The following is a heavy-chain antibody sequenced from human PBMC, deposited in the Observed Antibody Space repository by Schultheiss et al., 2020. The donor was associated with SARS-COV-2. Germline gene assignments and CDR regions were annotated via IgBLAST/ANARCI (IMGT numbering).Heavy chain of an antibody. J-gene: IGHJ5*02. CDR1: GGSVSSGSYY. CDR3: ARARRKLYCSGGSCYSLWFDP. Sequence: SETLSLTCTVSGGSVSSGSYYWSWIRQPPGKGLEWIGYIYYSGSTYYNPSLKSRVTISVDTSKNQFSLKLSSVTAADTAVYYCARARRKLYCSGGSCYSLWFDPWGQGTLVTVSS. D-gene: IGHD2-15*01. CDR2: IYYSGST. V-gene: IGHV4-31*03.